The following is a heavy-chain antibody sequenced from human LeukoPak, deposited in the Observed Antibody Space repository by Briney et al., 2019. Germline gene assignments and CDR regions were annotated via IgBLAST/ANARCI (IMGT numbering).Heavy chain of an antibody. J-gene: IGHJ4*02. CDR2: IWYDGSNK. Sequence: GRSLRLSCAASGFTFSSYGMHWVRQAPGKGLEWVAVIWYDGSNKYCADSVKGRFTISRDNSKNTLYLQMNSLRAEDTAVYYCAREIAVAEPFDYWGQGTLVTVSS. CDR3: AREIAVAEPFDY. V-gene: IGHV3-33*01. CDR1: GFTFSSYG. D-gene: IGHD6-19*01.